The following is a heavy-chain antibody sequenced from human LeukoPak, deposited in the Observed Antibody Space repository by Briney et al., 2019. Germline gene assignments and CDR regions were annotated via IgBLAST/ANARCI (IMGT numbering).Heavy chain of an antibody. CDR3: AEGTGEVDY. CDR1: GFTFSSYG. Sequence: GGSLRLSCAASGFTFSSYGMHWVRQAPGKGLEWVAFIRCDGSNKYYADSVKGRFTISRDNYKNTLYLKMNSVGAKDTAVYYCAEGTGEVDYCGQGTLVTVSS. V-gene: IGHV3-30*02. CDR2: IRCDGSNK. D-gene: IGHD4-17*01. J-gene: IGHJ4*02.